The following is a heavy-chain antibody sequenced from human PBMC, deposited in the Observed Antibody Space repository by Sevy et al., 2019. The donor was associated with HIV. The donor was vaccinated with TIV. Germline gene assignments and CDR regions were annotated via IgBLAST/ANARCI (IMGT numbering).Heavy chain of an antibody. D-gene: IGHD3-10*01. V-gene: IGHV3-9*01. CDR3: AKDLGGTMVRGVIVEPGPFDY. J-gene: IGHJ4*02. CDR1: GFTFDDYA. Sequence: GGSLRLSCAASGFTFDDYAMLWVRQAPGKGLEWVSGISWNSGSIGYADSVKGRFTISRDNAKNSLYLQMNSLRAEDTALYYCAKDLGGTMVRGVIVEPGPFDYWGQGTLVTVSS. CDR2: ISWNSGSI.